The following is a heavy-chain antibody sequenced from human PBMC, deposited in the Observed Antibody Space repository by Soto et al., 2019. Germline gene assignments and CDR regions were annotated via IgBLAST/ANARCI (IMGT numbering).Heavy chain of an antibody. V-gene: IGHV3-33*01. CDR1: GFTFSRYG. J-gene: IGHJ5*02. CDR2: IWNHGTTS. CDR3: ARLPYSNLLVGLDP. D-gene: IGHD1-26*01. Sequence: PGGSLRLSCAASGFTFSRYGMHWVRQAPGKGLEWVALIWNHGTTSYHADSVKGRFTVSRDNSRNIVYLQMNSLRAEDTAVYYCARLPYSNLLVGLDPWGPGTLVTVSS.